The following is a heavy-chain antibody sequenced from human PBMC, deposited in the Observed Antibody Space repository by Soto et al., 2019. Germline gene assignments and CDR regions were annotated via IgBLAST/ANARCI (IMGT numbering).Heavy chain of an antibody. CDR2: IKRDGSEK. D-gene: IGHD3-10*01. V-gene: IGHV3-7*01. J-gene: IGHJ3*01. CDR1: GFTFRSYA. CDR3: ARGDRGGFDL. Sequence: PGGSLRLSCVFSGFTFRSYAFHWVRQAPGKGLEWVANIKRDGSEKYYVDSVKGRFTISRDNAKNAIFLQMTSLRVDDTAVYFCARGDRGGFDLWGQGTMVTVSS.